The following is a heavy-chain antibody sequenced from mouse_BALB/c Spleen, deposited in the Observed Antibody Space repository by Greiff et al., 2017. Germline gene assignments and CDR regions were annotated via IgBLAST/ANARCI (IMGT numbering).Heavy chain of an antibody. J-gene: IGHJ3*01. CDR3: ARTELPAWFAY. CDR1: GYAFSSYW. Sequence: VQLQQSGAELVRPGPSVKISCKASGYAFSSYWMNWVKQRPGQGLEWIGQIYPGDGDTNYNGKFKGKATLTADKSSSTAYMQLSSLTSEDSAVYFCARTELPAWFAYWGQGTLVAVSA. V-gene: IGHV1-80*01. CDR2: IYPGDGDT.